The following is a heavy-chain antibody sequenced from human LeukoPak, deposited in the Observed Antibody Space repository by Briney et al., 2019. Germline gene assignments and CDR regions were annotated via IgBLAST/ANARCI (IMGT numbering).Heavy chain of an antibody. CDR1: GFTFSNYW. CDR3: ARSGGVWYFDY. V-gene: IGHV3-74*01. D-gene: IGHD3-16*01. CDR2: INSDASVT. Sequence: GGSLRLSCAASGFTFSNYWMHWVRQTPGKGLVWVSRINSDASVTTYADSVKGRFTISRDNAKNSLYLQMNSLRAEDTALYYCARSGGVWYFDYWGPGTLVTVSS. J-gene: IGHJ4*02.